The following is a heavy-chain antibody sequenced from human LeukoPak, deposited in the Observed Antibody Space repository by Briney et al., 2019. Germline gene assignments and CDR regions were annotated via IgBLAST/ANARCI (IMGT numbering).Heavy chain of an antibody. Sequence: SETLSLTCTVSGGSVSSGSYYWSWIRQPPGKGLEWIGYIYYSGSTNYNPSLKSRVTISVATSKNQFSLKLSSVTAADTAVYYCAREAHRIAAAGMFDYWGQGTLVTVSS. D-gene: IGHD6-13*01. CDR2: IYYSGST. V-gene: IGHV4-61*01. J-gene: IGHJ4*02. CDR1: GGSVSSGSYY. CDR3: AREAHRIAAAGMFDY.